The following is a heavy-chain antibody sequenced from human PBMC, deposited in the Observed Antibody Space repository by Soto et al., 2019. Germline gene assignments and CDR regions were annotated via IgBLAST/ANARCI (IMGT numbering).Heavy chain of an antibody. CDR3: NRESRYSGDPPPAV. J-gene: IGHJ4*02. Sequence: GGPLRLSCTASGFTFADYTLSWFRQAPGKGLEWLGIIRNKAYGGTTEYAASVKGRFTISRDDSKSIAYLLMNSLKTEDTAMYYCNRESRYSGDPPPAVWGKETLVTSPQ. D-gene: IGHD5-12*01. CDR2: IRNKAYGGTT. CDR1: GFTFADYT. V-gene: IGHV3-49*03.